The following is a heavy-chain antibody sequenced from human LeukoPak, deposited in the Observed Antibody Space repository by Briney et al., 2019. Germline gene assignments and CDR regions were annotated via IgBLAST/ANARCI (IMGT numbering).Heavy chain of an antibody. J-gene: IGHJ4*02. Sequence: PSETLSLTCTVSGGSISSYYWSWIRQPPGKGLEWIGYIYYSGSTNYNPSLKSRVTISVDRSKNQFSLKLSSVTAADTAVYYCARAVGAGKLKYYFDYWGQGTLVTVSS. D-gene: IGHD1-14*01. CDR2: IYYSGST. CDR1: GGSISSYY. CDR3: ARAVGAGKLKYYFDY. V-gene: IGHV4-59*12.